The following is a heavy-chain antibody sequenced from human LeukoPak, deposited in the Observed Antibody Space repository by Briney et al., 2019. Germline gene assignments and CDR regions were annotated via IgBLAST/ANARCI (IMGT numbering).Heavy chain of an antibody. CDR1: GYSFTTYW. CDR2: ISPDDSEV. CDR3: ARHEGGGSYYSF. D-gene: IGHD1-26*01. J-gene: IGHJ4*02. Sequence: PGESLKISCKGSGYSFTTYWIGWVRQMPGRGLEWMGIISPDDSEVRYSPSFRGQVTISADKSISTAYLQWSRLKASDTAVYYCARHEGGGSYYSFWGQGTLVTVSS. V-gene: IGHV5-51*01.